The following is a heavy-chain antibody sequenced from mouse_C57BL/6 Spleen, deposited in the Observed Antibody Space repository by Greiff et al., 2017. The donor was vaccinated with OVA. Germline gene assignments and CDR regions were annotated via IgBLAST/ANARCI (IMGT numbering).Heavy chain of an antibody. CDR2: IRLKSDNYAT. Sequence: VQLKESGGGLVQPGGSMKLSCVASGFTFSNYWMNWVRQSPEKGLEWVAQIRLKSDNYATHYAESVKGRFTISRDDSKSSVYLQMNNLRAEDTGIYYCTGLYGSSYDYAMDYWGQGTSVTVSS. CDR1: GFTFSNYW. D-gene: IGHD1-1*01. CDR3: TGLYGSSYDYAMDY. J-gene: IGHJ4*01. V-gene: IGHV6-3*01.